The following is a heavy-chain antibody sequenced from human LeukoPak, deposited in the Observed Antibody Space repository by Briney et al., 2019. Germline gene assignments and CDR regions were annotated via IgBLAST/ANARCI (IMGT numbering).Heavy chain of an antibody. CDR2: ISYSGST. Sequence: PSETLSLTCSVSGGSITVYYWNWIRQSPGKGLEWIGSISYSGSTNYNPSLKSRVTISIDKSKNRFSLKVSSVIAADTAMYYCARGGSRSYTSSTLDYWGQGTLVTVSS. J-gene: IGHJ4*02. CDR1: GGSITVYY. CDR3: ARGGSRSYTSSTLDY. D-gene: IGHD6-6*01. V-gene: IGHV4-59*12.